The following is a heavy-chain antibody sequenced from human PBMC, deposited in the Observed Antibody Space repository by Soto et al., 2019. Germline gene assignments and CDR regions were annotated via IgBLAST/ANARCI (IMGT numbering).Heavy chain of an antibody. J-gene: IGHJ6*02. CDR2: ISYDGSNK. V-gene: IGHV3-30*18. Sequence: QVQLGESGGGVVQPGRSLRLSCAASGFTFSSYGMHWVRQAPGKGLEWVAVISYDGSNKYYADSVKGRFTISRDNSKNTLYLQMNSLRAEDTAVYYCAKGSDAVGMDVWGQGTTVTVSS. D-gene: IGHD2-8*01. CDR3: AKGSDAVGMDV. CDR1: GFTFSSYG.